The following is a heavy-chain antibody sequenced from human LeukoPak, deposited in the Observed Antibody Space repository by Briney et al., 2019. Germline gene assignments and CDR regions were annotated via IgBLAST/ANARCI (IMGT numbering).Heavy chain of an antibody. V-gene: IGHV3-15*01. CDR1: GFTFSNAW. J-gene: IGHJ4*02. CDR3: TTSSYSYGSGSGIDY. CDR2: IKSKTDGGTT. Sequence: GGSLRLSCAASGFTFSNAWMSWVRQAPGKGLEWVGRIKSKTDGGTTDYAAPVKGRFTISRDDSKNTLYLQMNSLKTEDTAVYYFTTSSYSYGSGSGIDYWGKETLVTVSS. D-gene: IGHD3-10*01.